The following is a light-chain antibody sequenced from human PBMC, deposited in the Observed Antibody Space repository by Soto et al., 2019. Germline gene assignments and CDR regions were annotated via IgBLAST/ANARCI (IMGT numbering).Light chain of an antibody. CDR3: QQYSNWPPLT. V-gene: IGKV3-15*01. CDR2: GAS. CDR1: QSVSNN. J-gene: IGKJ5*01. Sequence: EIVMTQSPVTLSVSPGGRATLSCRASQSVSNNFAWYQKKGGQAPRLLIHGASTRATGIPARFSGSGSGTEFTLTISSLQSEDSAVYYCQQYSNWPPLTFGQGTRLEIE.